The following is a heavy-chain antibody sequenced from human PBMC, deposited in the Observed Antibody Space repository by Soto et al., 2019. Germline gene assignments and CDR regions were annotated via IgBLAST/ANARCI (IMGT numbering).Heavy chain of an antibody. V-gene: IGHV3-74*01. J-gene: IGHJ4*02. CDR3: VRDRVGYTYDFDR. D-gene: IGHD5-18*01. Sequence: HPGGSLRLSCAASGFSLNTCWMHWVRQAPGKGLVWVSRINFDGSVTTYADSVKGRFTISRDNAENTLYLQMDSLRAEDTAVYYCVRDRVGYTYDFDRWGQGALVTVSS. CDR1: GFSLNTCW. CDR2: INFDGSVT.